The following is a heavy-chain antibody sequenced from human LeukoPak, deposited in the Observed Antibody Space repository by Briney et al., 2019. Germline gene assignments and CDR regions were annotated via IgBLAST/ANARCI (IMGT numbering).Heavy chain of an antibody. J-gene: IGHJ2*01. CDR2: IYYSGST. Sequence: SETLSLTCTVSGYSISSGYYWGWIRQPPGKGLEWIGSIYYSGSTYYNPSLKSRVTISVDTSKNQFSLKLSSVTAADTAVYYCASKERPYWYFDLWGRGTLVTVSS. CDR1: GYSISSGYY. D-gene: IGHD1-1*01. CDR3: ASKERPYWYFDL. V-gene: IGHV4-38-2*02.